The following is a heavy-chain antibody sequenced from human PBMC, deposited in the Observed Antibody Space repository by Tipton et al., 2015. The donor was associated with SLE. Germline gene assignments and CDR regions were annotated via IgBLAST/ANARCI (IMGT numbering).Heavy chain of an antibody. D-gene: IGHD4-17*01. CDR2: IYHSGST. J-gene: IGHJ4*02. CDR3: ARHAGDYAYFDS. CDR1: GGSISSSNW. Sequence: SLRLSCAVSGGSISSSNWWSWVRQPPGKGLEWIGEIYHSGSTNYNPSLKSRVTISVDKSKNQFSLKLSSVTAADTAVYYCARHAGDYAYFDSWGQGTLVTVSS. V-gene: IGHV4-4*02.